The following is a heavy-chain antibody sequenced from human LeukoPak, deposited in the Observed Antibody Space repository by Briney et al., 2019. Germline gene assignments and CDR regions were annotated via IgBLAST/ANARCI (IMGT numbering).Heavy chain of an antibody. D-gene: IGHD3-22*01. CDR3: AKDIHYDSSGYHFDY. CDR2: ISWNSGSI. J-gene: IGHJ4*02. CDR1: GFTFDDYA. Sequence: GGSLRLSCAASGFTFDDYAMHWVRQAPGKGLEWVSGISWNSGSIGYADSVKGRFTISRDNAKNSLYPQMNSLRAEDTALYYCAKDIHYDSSGYHFDYWGQGTLVTVSS. V-gene: IGHV3-9*01.